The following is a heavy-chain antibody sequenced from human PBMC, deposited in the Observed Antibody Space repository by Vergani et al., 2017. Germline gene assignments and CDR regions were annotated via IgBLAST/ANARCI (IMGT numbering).Heavy chain of an antibody. CDR2: IYYSGST. V-gene: IGHV4-61*10. Sequence: QVQLQESGPGLVKPSETLSLTCTVSGGSVSSGSYYWSWIRQPAGKGLEWIGYIYYSGSTNYNPSLKSRVTISVDTSKNQFSLKLSSVTAADTAVYYCASGYSYGPQGYYYYMDVWGKGTTVTVSS. CDR1: GGSVSSGSYY. CDR3: ASGYSYGPQGYYYYMDV. D-gene: IGHD5-18*01. J-gene: IGHJ6*03.